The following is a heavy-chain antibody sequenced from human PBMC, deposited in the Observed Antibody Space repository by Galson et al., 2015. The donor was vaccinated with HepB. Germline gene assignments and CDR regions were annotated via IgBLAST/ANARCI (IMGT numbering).Heavy chain of an antibody. Sequence: QSGAEVKKPGESLKISCKGSGYSFTSYWIGWVRQMPGKGLGWMGIIYPGDSDTRYSPSFQGQVTISADKSISTAYLQWSSLKASDTAMYYCARHPIGYCSSTSCYRGNAFDIWGQGTMVTVSS. D-gene: IGHD2-2*02. CDR1: GYSFTSYW. V-gene: IGHV5-51*01. J-gene: IGHJ3*02. CDR2: IYPGDSDT. CDR3: ARHPIGYCSSTSCYRGNAFDI.